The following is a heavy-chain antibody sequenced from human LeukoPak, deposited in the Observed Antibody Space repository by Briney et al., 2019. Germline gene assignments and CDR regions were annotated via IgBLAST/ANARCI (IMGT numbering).Heavy chain of an antibody. CDR2: ISSSSSTI. CDR3: AREGDYSNSYFDY. J-gene: IGHJ4*02. V-gene: IGHV3-48*01. D-gene: IGHD4-11*01. CDR1: GFTFSSYS. Sequence: QPGGSLRLSCAASGFTFSSYSMNWVRQAPGKGLEWVSYISSSSSTIYYADSVKGRFTISRDNSKNTLYLQMNSLRAEDTAVYYCAREGDYSNSYFDYWGQGTLVTVSS.